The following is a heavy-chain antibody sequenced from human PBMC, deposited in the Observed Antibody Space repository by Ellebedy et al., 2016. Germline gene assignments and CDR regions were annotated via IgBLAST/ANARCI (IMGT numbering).Heavy chain of an antibody. Sequence: GGSLRLXCAGSGFTFSTYDMHWVRQVTGKGLEWVSAIGTAGDTYYPDSVKGRFTISRENAKNSLFLQMNNLGAGDTAMYYCARGGSDAFYIWGQGTMVTVSS. D-gene: IGHD3-10*01. CDR1: GFTFSTYD. V-gene: IGHV3-13*01. CDR3: ARGGSDAFYI. CDR2: IGTAGDT. J-gene: IGHJ3*02.